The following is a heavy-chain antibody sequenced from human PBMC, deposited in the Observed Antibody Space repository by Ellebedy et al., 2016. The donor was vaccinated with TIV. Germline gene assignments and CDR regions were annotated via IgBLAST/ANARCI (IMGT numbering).Heavy chain of an antibody. V-gene: IGHV4-59*01. CDR1: GGSTSGYF. CDR2: VAYFGDT. Sequence: MPSETLSLTCTVSGGSTSGYFWNWIRQPPGKGLEWIGYVAYFGDTHYNPSLKSRVTVFLETSNNQFSLRLTSVDAADTAIYFCARAPQGRGGYEGFDIWGRGSLVTVSS. CDR3: ARAPQGRGGYEGFDI. D-gene: IGHD5-12*01. J-gene: IGHJ2*01.